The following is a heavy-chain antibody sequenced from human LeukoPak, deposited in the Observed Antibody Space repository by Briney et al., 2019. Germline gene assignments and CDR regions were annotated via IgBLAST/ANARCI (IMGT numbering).Heavy chain of an antibody. V-gene: IGHV3-23*01. CDR3: AKVQYQLLYGVSDY. CDR1: GFTFSSYA. J-gene: IGHJ4*02. Sequence: GGSLRLSCAASGFTFSSYAMSWVRQAPRKGLEWVSAISGSGGSTYYADSVKGRFTISRDNSKNTLYLQMNSLRAEDTAVYYCAKVQYQLLYGVSDYWGQGTLVTVSS. D-gene: IGHD2-2*02. CDR2: ISGSGGST.